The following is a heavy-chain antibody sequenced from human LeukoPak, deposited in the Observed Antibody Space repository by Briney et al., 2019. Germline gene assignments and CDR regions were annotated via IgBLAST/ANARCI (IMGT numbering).Heavy chain of an antibody. V-gene: IGHV4-39*07. D-gene: IGHD4-23*01. J-gene: IGHJ5*02. Sequence: SGTLSRTRTFSGGSNSSSSYYWGWIRQPPGKGLEWIGSIYYSGSPYYIPSLKSRVTISVDTSKNQFSLKLSSVTSADTAVYYCARDLEHIQVVTGWFDPWGQGTLVTVSS. CDR1: GGSNSSSSYY. CDR2: IYYSGSP. CDR3: ARDLEHIQVVTGWFDP.